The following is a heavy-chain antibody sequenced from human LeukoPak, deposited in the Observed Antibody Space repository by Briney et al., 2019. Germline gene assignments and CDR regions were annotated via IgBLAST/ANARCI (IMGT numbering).Heavy chain of an antibody. J-gene: IGHJ6*02. Sequence: ASVNVSCNAAGYTFTSYAINWVRQAAGQGLEWMGWMNTNTGNPTYAQCFTGRLVLALDTSVSTAYLQISSLKAEDTAVYYWARFRVFLSYYGMDVWGQGTTVTVSS. D-gene: IGHD3-3*01. V-gene: IGHV7-4-1*02. CDR2: MNTNTGNP. CDR3: ARFRVFLSYYGMDV. CDR1: GYTFTSYA.